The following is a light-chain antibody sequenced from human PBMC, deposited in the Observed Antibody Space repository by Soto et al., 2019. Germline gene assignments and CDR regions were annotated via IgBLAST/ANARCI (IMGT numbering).Light chain of an antibody. CDR3: SSYTTSGTPV. V-gene: IGLV2-14*01. Sequence: QSALTQPASVSGSPGQTITISCTGTSSDVGGYNYLSWYQQHPGKAPTVMIYEVSNRPSGVSNRFSGSKSGNTASLTISGLQAEDEADYFRSSYTTSGTPVFGGGTKLTVL. CDR2: EVS. J-gene: IGLJ3*02. CDR1: SSDVGGYNY.